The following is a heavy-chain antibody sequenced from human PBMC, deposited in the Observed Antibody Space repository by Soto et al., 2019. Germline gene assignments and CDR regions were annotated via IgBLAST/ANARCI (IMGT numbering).Heavy chain of an antibody. Sequence: QVQLVQPGPEVKKPGASVSLSCTVSGDIVTNCDIHWCRQAPEQGLEWIGIVNPNGGSTNYAQNFQGRVTMTMDTSTSTVYMDMSSLRSEAKAVYYCTRGLASGAYWGKGTLITVSS. CDR3: TRGLASGAY. D-gene: IGHD6-6*01. V-gene: IGHV1-46*03. CDR2: VNPNGGST. CDR1: GDIVTNCD. J-gene: IGHJ4*02.